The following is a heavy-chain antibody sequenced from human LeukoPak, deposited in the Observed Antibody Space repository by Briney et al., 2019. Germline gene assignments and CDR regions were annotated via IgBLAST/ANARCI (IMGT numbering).Heavy chain of an antibody. D-gene: IGHD2-15*01. CDR2: ISSSSSYI. Sequence: GASLRLSCAASGFRFSDYAIHWVRQAPGKGLEWVSSISSSSSYIYYADSVKGRFTISRDNAKNSLYLQMNSLRAEDTAVYYCARGYCSGGSCRWASAFDIWGQGTMVTVSS. V-gene: IGHV3-21*01. CDR3: ARGYCSGGSCRWASAFDI. J-gene: IGHJ3*02. CDR1: GFRFSDYA.